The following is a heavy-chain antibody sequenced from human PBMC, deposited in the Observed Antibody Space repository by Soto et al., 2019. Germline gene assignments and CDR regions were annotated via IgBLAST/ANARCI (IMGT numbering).Heavy chain of an antibody. J-gene: IGHJ3*01. Sequence: EVQLVESEGGLVQRGGSLRLSCAASGFTFNYYWMHWVRQAPGQGLVWVSHIHSDGSTTTYADSVKGRFTISRDNAKNTLYLQMNSVSAEDTAVYYCVRGDKGGFDLWGQGTTVTVSS. D-gene: IGHD2-21*02. V-gene: IGHV3-74*01. CDR2: IHSDGSTT. CDR3: VRGDKGGFDL. CDR1: GFTFNYYW.